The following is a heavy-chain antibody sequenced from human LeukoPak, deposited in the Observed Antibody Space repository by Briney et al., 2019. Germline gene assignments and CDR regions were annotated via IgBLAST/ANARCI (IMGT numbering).Heavy chain of an antibody. V-gene: IGHV4-38-2*02. Sequence: PSETLSLTCTVSGYSISSGYDWGWIRQPPGKGLEWIGSIYYRRTTYYNPSLKSRVTISIDTSENQFSLKLSSVTAADTAVYYCARDQTASRYFDLWGRGTLVTVSS. D-gene: IGHD2-21*02. J-gene: IGHJ2*01. CDR1: GYSISSGYD. CDR3: ARDQTASRYFDL. CDR2: IYYRRTT.